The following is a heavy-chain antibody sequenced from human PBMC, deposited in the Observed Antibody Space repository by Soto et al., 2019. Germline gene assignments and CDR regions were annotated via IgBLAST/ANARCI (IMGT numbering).Heavy chain of an antibody. D-gene: IGHD3-10*01. V-gene: IGHV3-15*07. CDR1: GFTFSNAW. CDR3: TTDPPDTMVRGVIFSVSMDV. Sequence: GGSLRLSCAASGFTFSNAWMNWVRQAPGKGLEWVGRIKSKTDGGTTDYAAPVKGRFTISRDDSKNTLYLQMNSLKTEDTAVYYCTTDPPDTMVRGVIFSVSMDVWGQGTTVTVSS. J-gene: IGHJ6*02. CDR2: IKSKTDGGTT.